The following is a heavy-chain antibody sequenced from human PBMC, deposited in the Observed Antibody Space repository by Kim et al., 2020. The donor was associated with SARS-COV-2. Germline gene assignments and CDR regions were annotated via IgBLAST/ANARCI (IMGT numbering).Heavy chain of an antibody. V-gene: IGHV3-11*01. J-gene: IGHJ5*02. CDR2: ISSGGSSI. CDR1: GFTFSDYY. D-gene: IGHD2-21*02. CDR3: ARNFCGGDCYQGWFDP. Sequence: GGSLRLSCAASGFTFSDYYMSWIRQAPGKGLEWVSFISSGGSSIYYADSVKGRFTISRDNAKNSLYLQMNSLRAEDTAVYYCARNFCGGDCYQGWFDPWGQGTLVTVSS.